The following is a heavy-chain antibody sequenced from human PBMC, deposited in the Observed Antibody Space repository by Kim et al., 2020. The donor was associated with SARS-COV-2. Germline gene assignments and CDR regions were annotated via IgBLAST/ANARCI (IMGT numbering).Heavy chain of an antibody. V-gene: IGHV3-72*01. CDR1: GFTFSDHY. D-gene: IGHD4-17*01. J-gene: IGHJ6*03. CDR3: ARDLRTSAAFMDV. Sequence: GGSLRLSCAASGFTFSDHYMGWVRQAPGKGLEWVGRIRDKRSRYTTEYAASAQGRFTISRDDSKNSLFLQMNSLQTEDTAVYFCARDLRTSAAFMDVWGKGTPVTVSS. CDR2: IRDKRSRYTT.